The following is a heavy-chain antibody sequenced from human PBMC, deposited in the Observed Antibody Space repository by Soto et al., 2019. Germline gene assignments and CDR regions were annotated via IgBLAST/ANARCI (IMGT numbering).Heavy chain of an antibody. D-gene: IGHD2-15*01. J-gene: IGHJ4*02. CDR1: GFRLSIYA. V-gene: IGHV3-30-3*01. CDR3: ARDRGGACSGGSCYSF. CDR2: ISYDGSNK. Sequence: GSLRLSCEPSGFRLSIYAMHWVRQAPGKGLEWVSVISYDGSNKYYTDSVKGRFTTSRDNSKNTVYLQMNSLRAEDTAVYYCARDRGGACSGGSCYSFWGQGTLVTVS.